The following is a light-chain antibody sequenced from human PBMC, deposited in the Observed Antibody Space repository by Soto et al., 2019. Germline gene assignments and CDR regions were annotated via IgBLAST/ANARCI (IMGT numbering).Light chain of an antibody. Sequence: QLVLTQPPSVSGAPGQRVTISCTGSSSNIGAGYDVHWYQQLPGTAPKLLIYGNSNRPSGVPDRLSGSKSGTSASLAITGLQAEDEADYYCQSYDSSLSAYVVFGGGTKLTVL. CDR3: QSYDSSLSAYVV. V-gene: IGLV1-40*01. J-gene: IGLJ2*01. CDR2: GNS. CDR1: SSNIGAGYD.